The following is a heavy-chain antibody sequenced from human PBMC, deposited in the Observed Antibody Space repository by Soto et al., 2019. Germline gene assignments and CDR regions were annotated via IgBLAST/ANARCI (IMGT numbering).Heavy chain of an antibody. V-gene: IGHV3-66*01. CDR3: ARDPWAADY. Sequence: EVQLVESGGGLVQPGGSLRLYCAASGFTVSTKYMSWVRQAPGKGLEWVSGIYSGGRTFYADSVRGRFTISRDNSKNTVNLQMNSLRAEDTAVYYCARDPWAADYWGQGTLVTVSS. CDR2: IYSGGRT. D-gene: IGHD3-16*01. J-gene: IGHJ4*02. CDR1: GFTVSTKY.